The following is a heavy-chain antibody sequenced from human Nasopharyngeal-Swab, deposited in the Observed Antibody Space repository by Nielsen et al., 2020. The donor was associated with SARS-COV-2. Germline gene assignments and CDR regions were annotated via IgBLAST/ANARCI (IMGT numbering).Heavy chain of an antibody. V-gene: IGHV3-30*04. D-gene: IGHD1-26*01. Sequence: LKISCAASGFTFSSYAMHWVRQAPGKGLEWVAVISYDGSNKYYADSVKGRFTISRDNSKNTLYLQMNSLRAEDTAVYYCARSLGGSYYGPNDYWGQGTLVTVSS. CDR1: GFTFSSYA. CDR2: ISYDGSNK. J-gene: IGHJ4*02. CDR3: ARSLGGSYYGPNDY.